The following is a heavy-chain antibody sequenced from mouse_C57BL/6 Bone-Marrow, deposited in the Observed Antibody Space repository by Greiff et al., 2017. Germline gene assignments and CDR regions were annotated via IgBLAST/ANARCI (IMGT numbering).Heavy chain of an antibody. V-gene: IGHV7-3*01. CDR3: ARYDYGSFFDY. J-gene: IGHJ2*01. D-gene: IGHD1-1*01. CDR1: GFTFTDYY. CDR2: IRNKANGYTT. Sequence: EVQLVESGGGLVQPGGSLSLSCAASGFTFTDYYMSWVRQPPGKALEWLGFIRNKANGYTTEYSASVKGRFTISRDNSQSILYLQMNALRAEDSATCYCARYDYGSFFDYWGQGTTLTVSS.